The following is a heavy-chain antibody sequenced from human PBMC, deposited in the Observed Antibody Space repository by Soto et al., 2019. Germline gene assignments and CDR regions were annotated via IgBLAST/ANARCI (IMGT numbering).Heavy chain of an antibody. V-gene: IGHV1-69*01. CDR2: IIPVFETR. Sequence: QVQLVQSGAEVKKHGSSVKVSCRSSGGSFRNYVMSWVRQAPGQGLEWMGGIIPVFETRTYAQKFQGRVTMTADSSTSTDSTEMSNLRAEDTAVYCCAFKSDSNSYSRFHFWAQGTLVTVSS. CDR1: GGSFRNYV. CDR3: AFKSDSNSYSRFHF. J-gene: IGHJ4*02. D-gene: IGHD4-4*01.